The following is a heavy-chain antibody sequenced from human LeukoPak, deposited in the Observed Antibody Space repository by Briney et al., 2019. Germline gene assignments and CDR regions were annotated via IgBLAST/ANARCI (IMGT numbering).Heavy chain of an antibody. D-gene: IGHD3-3*01. CDR2: IIPIFGTA. Sequence: SVTVSCKASGGTFSSYAISWVRQAPGQGLEWMGGIIPIFGTANYAQKFQGRVTITADKSTSTAYMELSSLRSDDTAVYYCARVQNYDFWSGYYYSVDYWGQGTLVTVSS. J-gene: IGHJ4*02. CDR1: GGTFSSYA. CDR3: ARVQNYDFWSGYYYSVDY. V-gene: IGHV1-69*06.